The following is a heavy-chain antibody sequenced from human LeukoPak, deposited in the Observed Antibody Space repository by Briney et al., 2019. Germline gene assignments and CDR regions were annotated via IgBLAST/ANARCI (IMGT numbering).Heavy chain of an antibody. Sequence: GRSMRLSCAASGFTFSSYAMSWVRQAPGKGPEWVSAISGSGGSTYYADSVKGRFTISRDNSKNTLYLQMNSLRAEDTAVYYCAKDPMVRGATYDSWGQGTLVTVSS. V-gene: IGHV3-23*01. D-gene: IGHD3-10*01. J-gene: IGHJ4*02. CDR3: AKDPMVRGATYDS. CDR2: ISGSGGST. CDR1: GFTFSSYA.